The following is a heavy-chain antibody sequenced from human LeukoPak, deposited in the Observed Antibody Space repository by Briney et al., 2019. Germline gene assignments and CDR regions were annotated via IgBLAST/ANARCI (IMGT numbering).Heavy chain of an antibody. CDR3: ARISDTAMVFIIDY. D-gene: IGHD5-18*01. CDR1: GGSISSDNYY. J-gene: IGHJ4*02. V-gene: IGHV4-39*07. Sequence: PSETLSLTCTVSGGSISSDNYYWGWVRQPPGKGLEWIGSIYYTGSTYYNPSLKSRVTISVDTSKNQFSLKLSSVTAADTAVYYCARISDTAMVFIIDYWGQGTLVTVSS. CDR2: IYYTGST.